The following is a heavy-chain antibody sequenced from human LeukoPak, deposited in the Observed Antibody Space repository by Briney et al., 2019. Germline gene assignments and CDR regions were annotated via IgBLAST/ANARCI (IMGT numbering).Heavy chain of an antibody. CDR1: GFTFSTYG. D-gene: IGHD3-3*01. CDR3: AKDKGDTIFGVVNFFFDY. J-gene: IGHJ4*02. Sequence: GGTLRLSCVASGFTFSTYGMNWVRQAPGKGLEWVSTVSGSGGSTYYADFVRGRFTISRDNSKNTLFLQMNSLRAEDTAVYYCAKDKGDTIFGVVNFFFDYWGQGTLVTVSS. V-gene: IGHV3-23*01. CDR2: VSGSGGST.